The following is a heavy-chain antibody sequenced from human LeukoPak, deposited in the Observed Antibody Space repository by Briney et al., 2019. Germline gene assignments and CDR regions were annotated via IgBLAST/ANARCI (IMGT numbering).Heavy chain of an antibody. CDR3: ARLPAGYNWNDVGY. Sequence: GASAKVSCKASGYTFTGYYMHWVRQAPGQGLEWMGWINPNSGGTNYAQKFQGRVTMTRDTSISTAYMELSRLRSDDTAVYYCARLPAGYNWNDVGYWGQGTLVTVSS. CDR2: INPNSGGT. V-gene: IGHV1-2*02. J-gene: IGHJ4*02. D-gene: IGHD1-1*01. CDR1: GYTFTGYY.